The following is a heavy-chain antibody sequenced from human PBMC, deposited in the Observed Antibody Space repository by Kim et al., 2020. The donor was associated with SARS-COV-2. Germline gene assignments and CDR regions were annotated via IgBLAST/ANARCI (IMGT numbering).Heavy chain of an antibody. J-gene: IGHJ4*02. CDR1: GGSFSGYY. CDR2: INHSGST. Sequence: SETLSLTCAVYGGSFSGYYWSWIRQPPGKGLEWIGEINHSGSTNYNPSLKSRVTISVDTSKNQFSLKLSSVTAADTAVYYCARVFRVGVDYWGQGTLVTVSS. D-gene: IGHD3-16*01. CDR3: ARVFRVGVDY. V-gene: IGHV4-34*01.